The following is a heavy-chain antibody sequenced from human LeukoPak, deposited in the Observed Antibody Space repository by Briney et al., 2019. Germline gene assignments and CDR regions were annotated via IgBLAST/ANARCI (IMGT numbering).Heavy chain of an antibody. CDR3: AKGYGQLLVNNWFDP. V-gene: IGHV3-30*18. Sequence: GGSLRLSCEASGFIFSSYAMSWVRQAPGKGLEWVAVISYDGSNKYYADSVKGRFTISRDNSKNTLYLQVNSLRAEDTAVYYCAKGYGQLLVNNWFDPWGQGTLVTVSS. CDR1: GFIFSSYA. D-gene: IGHD6-13*01. CDR2: ISYDGSNK. J-gene: IGHJ5*02.